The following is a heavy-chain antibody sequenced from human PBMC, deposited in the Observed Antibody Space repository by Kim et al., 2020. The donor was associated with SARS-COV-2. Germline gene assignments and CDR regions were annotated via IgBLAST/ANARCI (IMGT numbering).Heavy chain of an antibody. D-gene: IGHD6-13*01. Sequence: GGSLRLSCAASGFTFSSYWMDWVRQPPGKGLVWVSRGNSDGSDTRYADSVKDRFTMSRDHAKSTLYLHMHSLRAEDTGVYYCARVSGAGGGMIDSWGQGTLVIVSS. CDR3: ARVSGAGGGMIDS. V-gene: IGHV3-74*01. CDR1: GFTFSSYW. J-gene: IGHJ4*02. CDR2: GNSDGSDT.